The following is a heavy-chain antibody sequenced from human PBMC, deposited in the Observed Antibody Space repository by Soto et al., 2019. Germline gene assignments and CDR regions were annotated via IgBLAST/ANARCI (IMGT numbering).Heavy chain of an antibody. Sequence: PGGSLRLSCAASGLTFSDYYMSWVRQAPGKGLEWVSSISSSSSYIYYADSVKGRFTISRDNAKNSLYLQMNSLRAEDTAVYYCASCGGDCYMDVWGQGTTVTVSS. D-gene: IGHD2-21*02. CDR3: ASCGGDCYMDV. CDR2: ISSSSSYI. J-gene: IGHJ6*02. CDR1: GLTFSDYY. V-gene: IGHV3-21*01.